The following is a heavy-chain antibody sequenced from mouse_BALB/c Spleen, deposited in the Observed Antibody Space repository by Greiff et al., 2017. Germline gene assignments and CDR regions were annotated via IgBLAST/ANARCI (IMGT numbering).Heavy chain of an antibody. CDR2: IYPGSGST. V-gene: IGHV1S22*01. CDR3: TRGDSSGYVAY. D-gene: IGHD3-2*01. CDR1: GYTFTSYW. J-gene: IGHJ3*01. Sequence: LQQPGSELVRPGASVKLSCKASGYTFTSYWMHWVKQRPGQGLEWIGNIYPGSGSTNYDEKFKSKATLTVDTSSSTAYMQLSSLTSEDSAVYYCTRGDSSGYVAYWRQGTLVTVSA.